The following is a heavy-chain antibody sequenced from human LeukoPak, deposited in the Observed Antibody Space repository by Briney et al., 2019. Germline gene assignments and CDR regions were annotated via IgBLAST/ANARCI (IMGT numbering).Heavy chain of an antibody. J-gene: IGHJ3*02. Sequence: ASETVSLTCIVSGGSISDYYWGWIRQPAGEGLEWIGRIHSSGTTNYNPSLKSRVTISVDTSKNQFSLKLSSVTAADTAVYYCARSQNRARITIFGVVLPRDAFDIWGQGTMVTVSS. CDR1: GGSISDYY. CDR2: IHSSGTT. CDR3: ARSQNRARITIFGVVLPRDAFDI. V-gene: IGHV4-4*07. D-gene: IGHD3-3*01.